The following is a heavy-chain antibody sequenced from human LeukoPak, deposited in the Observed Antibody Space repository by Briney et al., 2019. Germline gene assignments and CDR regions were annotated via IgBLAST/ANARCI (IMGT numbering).Heavy chain of an antibody. J-gene: IGHJ4*02. CDR1: GFTFSSYG. D-gene: IGHD3-9*01. V-gene: IGHV3-30*18. CDR2: ISYDGSNK. Sequence: GGSLRLSCAASGFTFSSYGMHWVRQAPGKGLEGVAVISYDGSNKYYADSVKGQFTISRDNSKNTLYLQMNSLRAEDTAVYYCAKDPYYDILTGHELDYWGQGTLVTVSS. CDR3: AKDPYYDILTGHELDY.